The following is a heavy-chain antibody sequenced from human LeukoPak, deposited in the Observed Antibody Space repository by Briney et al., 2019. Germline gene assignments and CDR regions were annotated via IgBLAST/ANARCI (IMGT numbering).Heavy chain of an antibody. CDR3: ARSSGSYGPFDY. J-gene: IGHJ4*02. Sequence: GGSLRLSCAASGFTFSRYSMNWVRQAPGRGLEYVSRISSNGGTTFYADSVKGRFTISRDNSKNTLYLQMGSLRAEDMAVYYCARSSGSYGPFDYWGQGTLVTVSS. CDR1: GFTFSRYS. D-gene: IGHD1-26*01. CDR2: ISSNGGTT. V-gene: IGHV3-64*02.